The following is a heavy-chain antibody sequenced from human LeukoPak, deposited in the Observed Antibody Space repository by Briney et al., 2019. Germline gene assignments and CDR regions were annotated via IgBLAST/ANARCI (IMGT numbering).Heavy chain of an antibody. V-gene: IGHV3-21*01. CDR3: ARDKGSSGYPNFDY. CDR2: ISSSSSYI. Sequence: GGSLRLSCAASGFTFSSYSMNWVRQAPGKGLEWVSSISSSSSYIYYADSVKGRFTISRDNSKNTLYLQMNSLRAEDTAVYYCARDKGSSGYPNFDYWGQGTLVTVSS. CDR1: GFTFSSYS. D-gene: IGHD3-22*01. J-gene: IGHJ4*02.